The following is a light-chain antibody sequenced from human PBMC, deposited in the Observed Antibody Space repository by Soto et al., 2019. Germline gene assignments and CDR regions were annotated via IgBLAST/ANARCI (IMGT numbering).Light chain of an antibody. V-gene: IGKV1-8*01. Sequence: AIRMTQSPSSFSASTGDRVTITCRASQGISSYLAWYQQKPGKAPKLLIYAASTLKSGVPSRFSGSGSGTDFTLTIRCLQSEDSATYYCQQYYSYPFTFGPGTKVNIK. J-gene: IGKJ3*01. CDR3: QQYYSYPFT. CDR2: AAS. CDR1: QGISSY.